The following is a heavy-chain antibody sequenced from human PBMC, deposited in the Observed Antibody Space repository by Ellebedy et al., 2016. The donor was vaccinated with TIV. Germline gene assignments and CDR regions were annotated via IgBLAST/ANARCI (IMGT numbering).Heavy chain of an antibody. CDR2: IFQSGRT. V-gene: IGHV4-28*03. D-gene: IGHD6-13*01. Sequence: SETLSLXCSVSGSSIASSHWWGWVRPSPGKGLEWIGYIFQSGRTYYNPSLESRVTMSIDTSKNQFSLNLRSVTAADTAMYFCARDRPDPTAAPGTDGDWFDPWGQGTLVTVSS. J-gene: IGHJ5*02. CDR3: ARDRPDPTAAPGTDGDWFDP. CDR1: GSSIASSHW.